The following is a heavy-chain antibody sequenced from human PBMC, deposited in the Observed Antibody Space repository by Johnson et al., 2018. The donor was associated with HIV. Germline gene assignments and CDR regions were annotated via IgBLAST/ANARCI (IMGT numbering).Heavy chain of an antibody. CDR3: ATFSSGI. J-gene: IGHJ3*02. V-gene: IGHV3-30*04. Sequence: QMLLVESGGGVVQPGRSLRLSCAASGFTFSSYAMHWVRQAPGKGLEWVAVISYDGSEKYYVDSVKGRFTISRDNAKNSLYLQMNSLRAADTAVYYCATFSSGIWGQGTMVTVSS. D-gene: IGHD3-3*01. CDR2: ISYDGSEK. CDR1: GFTFSSYA.